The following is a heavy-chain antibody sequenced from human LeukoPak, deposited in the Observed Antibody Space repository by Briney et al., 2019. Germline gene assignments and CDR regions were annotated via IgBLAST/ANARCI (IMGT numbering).Heavy chain of an antibody. CDR3: ARHGDGYKPFDY. CDR2: INHSGST. V-gene: IGHV4-34*01. Sequence: SETQSLTCAVYGGSFSGYYWSWIRQPPGKGLEWIGEINHSGSTNYNPSLKSRVTISVDTSKNQFSLKLSSVTAADTAVYYCARHGDGYKPFDYWGQGILVTVSS. CDR1: GGSFSGYY. J-gene: IGHJ4*02. D-gene: IGHD5-24*01.